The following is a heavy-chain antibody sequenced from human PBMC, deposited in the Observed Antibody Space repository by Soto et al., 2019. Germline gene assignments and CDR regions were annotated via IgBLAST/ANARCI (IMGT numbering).Heavy chain of an antibody. Sequence: QLQLQESGPGLVKPSETLSLTCTVSGGSISSSSYYWGWIRQPPGKGLEWIGSIYYSGSTYYNPSLKSRVTISVDTPNNQFSVKLSSVTAANTAVYYCARLLRHNYYGMDVWGQGTTVTVSS. V-gene: IGHV4-39*01. J-gene: IGHJ6*02. D-gene: IGHD5-12*01. CDR2: IYYSGST. CDR3: ARLLRHNYYGMDV. CDR1: GGSISSSSYY.